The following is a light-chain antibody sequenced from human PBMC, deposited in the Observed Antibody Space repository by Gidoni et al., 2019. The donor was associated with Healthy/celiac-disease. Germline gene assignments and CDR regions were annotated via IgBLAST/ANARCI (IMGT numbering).Light chain of an antibody. V-gene: IGKV3-20*01. CDR3: QQYGSSPLT. CDR1: QSVSSSY. J-gene: IGKJ4*01. Sequence: EIVLTQSPGTLSLSPGERATLYCRASQSVSSSYVAWYQQKPGQAPRLLIYGASSRDTGIPDRFSGSGSGTDFTLTISRLEPEDFAVYYCQQYGSSPLTFGGGTKVEIK. CDR2: GAS.